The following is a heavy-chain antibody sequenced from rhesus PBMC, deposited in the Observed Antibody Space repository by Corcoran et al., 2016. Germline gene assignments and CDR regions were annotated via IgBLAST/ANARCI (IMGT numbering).Heavy chain of an antibody. D-gene: IGHD4-29*01. CDR3: ARGGYGSSWINFDS. J-gene: IGHJ4*01. V-gene: IGHV4-169*01. CDR2: IYGSGRST. CDR1: GGSISSSY. Sequence: QLQLQESGPGLVKPSETLSVTCAVSGGSISSSYWSWIRQAPGKGRGWIGYIYGSGRSTPDHPPLQHRVTLSIATSKNRRSLRLSSVTAADTAVYYCARGGYGSSWINFDSWGQGVLVTVSS.